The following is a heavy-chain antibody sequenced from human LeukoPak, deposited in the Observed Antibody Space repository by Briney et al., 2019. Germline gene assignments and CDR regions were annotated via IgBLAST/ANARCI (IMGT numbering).Heavy chain of an antibody. CDR1: GFTFSSYG. Sequence: PGGSLRLSCAASGFTFSSYGMHWVRQAPGKGLEWVAVISYDGSNKYYADSVKGRFTISRDNSKNTLYLQMNSLRAEDTAVYYCANDYSGYDEGDAFDIWGQGTMVTVSS. CDR2: ISYDGSNK. D-gene: IGHD5-12*01. J-gene: IGHJ3*02. V-gene: IGHV3-30*18. CDR3: ANDYSGYDEGDAFDI.